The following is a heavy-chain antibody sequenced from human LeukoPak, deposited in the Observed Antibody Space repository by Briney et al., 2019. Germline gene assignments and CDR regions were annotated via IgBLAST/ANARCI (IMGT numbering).Heavy chain of an antibody. J-gene: IGHJ2*01. CDR2: YDPEDGAT. CDR1: GYTLTEIS. D-gene: IGHD2-21*02. Sequence: ASVKVSCKVSGYTLTEISMHWVRQAPGTGLEWMGGYDPEDGATIYAHKFQGRVTMTRDTSTSTVYMELSSLRSEDTAVYYCARDRGSKRVAYCGGDCYIGYFDPWGRGTLVTVSS. V-gene: IGHV1-24*01. CDR3: ARDRGSKRVAYCGGDCYIGYFDP.